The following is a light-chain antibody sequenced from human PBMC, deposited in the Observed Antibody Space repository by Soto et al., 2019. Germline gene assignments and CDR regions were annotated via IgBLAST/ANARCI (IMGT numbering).Light chain of an antibody. CDR1: NSNLGAGYD. CDR3: QAYDYSLTAFV. CDR2: GNR. J-gene: IGLJ3*02. V-gene: IGLV1-40*01. Sequence: QAVVTQPPSVSGAPGRRVTISCTGNNSNLGAGYDVHWYQQLPGAAPKLVIFGNRNRPSGVPERFSGSKSGTSASLAITGLQAEDEADYYCQAYDYSLTAFVFGGGTQLTVL.